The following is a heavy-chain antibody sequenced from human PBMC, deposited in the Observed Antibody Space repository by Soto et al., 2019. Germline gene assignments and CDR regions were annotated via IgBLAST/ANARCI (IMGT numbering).Heavy chain of an antibody. CDR3: ARGAGDSGMVGWFAP. D-gene: IGHD2-21*02. Sequence: QVQLQESGPGLVKPSGTLSLTCAVSRGSISSINWWSWVRQPPGKGLEWIGEIYHSGSTNYNPSLKSRVTISVDKSKTQFSLKLSSLTAADTAVYYCARGAGDSGMVGWFAPWGQGTLVTVSS. V-gene: IGHV4-4*02. CDR2: IYHSGST. J-gene: IGHJ5*02. CDR1: RGSISSINW.